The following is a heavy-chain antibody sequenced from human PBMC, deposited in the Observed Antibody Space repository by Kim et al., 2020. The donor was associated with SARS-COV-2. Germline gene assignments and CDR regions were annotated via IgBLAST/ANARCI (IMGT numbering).Heavy chain of an antibody. D-gene: IGHD3-10*01. Sequence: GGSLRLSCAASGFTFISYSMSWVRQAPGKGLEWVANIKQDGREKYYVDSVKGRFSISRDNAKNSVYLQMNSLRAEDTAVYYCARGRVLVWFGELSPQGCGQGTTVTVSS. V-gene: IGHV3-7*01. CDR3: ARGRVLVWFGELSPQG. J-gene: IGHJ6*02. CDR1: GFTFISYS. CDR2: IKQDGREK.